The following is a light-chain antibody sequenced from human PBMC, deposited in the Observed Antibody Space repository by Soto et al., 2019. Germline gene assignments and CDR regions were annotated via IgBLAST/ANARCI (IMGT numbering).Light chain of an antibody. CDR2: DTS. Sequence: EIVLTQSPVTLSLSPGERATLSCRASQSISRYLAWYQQKPGQAPRLLIYDTSNRATGIPARLSGSGSETDFTLPIASLEPEDFAVYYCQQRINWPLTFGGGTKLEIK. CDR3: QQRINWPLT. J-gene: IGKJ4*01. V-gene: IGKV3-11*01. CDR1: QSISRY.